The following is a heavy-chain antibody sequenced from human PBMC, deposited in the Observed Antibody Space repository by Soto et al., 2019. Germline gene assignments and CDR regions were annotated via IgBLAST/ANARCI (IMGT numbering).Heavy chain of an antibody. V-gene: IGHV3-21*01. Sequence: EVQLVESGGGLVKPGGSLRLSCAASGFTFSSFHMNWVRQAPGEGLEWVSSISRTGNYIYYADSVKGPFTISSDNTDNFRYLQMNSLRAEETAVYYCARVFGVSSRPRGYYYYYMDVWGKGTTVTVSS. CDR3: ARVFGVSSRPRGYYYYYMDV. D-gene: IGHD3-3*01. CDR1: GFTFSSFH. CDR2: ISRTGNYI. J-gene: IGHJ6*03.